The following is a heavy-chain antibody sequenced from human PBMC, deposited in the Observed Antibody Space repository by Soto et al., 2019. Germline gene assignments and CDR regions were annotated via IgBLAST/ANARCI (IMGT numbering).Heavy chain of an antibody. CDR1: GHTLTDLS. CDR3: ASAKEVSDFFDTVAFDC. J-gene: IGHJ4*02. V-gene: IGHV1-24*01. CDR2: YNPEEDET. Sequence: ASVKVSCKVSGHTLTDLSIHWVRQAPGKGLEWMGGYNPEEDETICALKFQGRVTMTEDTSTETAYMELNSLTSQDTALYYCASAKEVSDFFDTVAFDCWGQGTLVTVS. D-gene: IGHD3-22*01.